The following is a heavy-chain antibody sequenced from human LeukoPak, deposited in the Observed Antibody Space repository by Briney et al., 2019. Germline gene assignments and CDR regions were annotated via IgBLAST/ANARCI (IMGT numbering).Heavy chain of an antibody. CDR3: AREIIRFSSGWFDY. D-gene: IGHD6-19*01. Sequence: SETLSLTCAVYGGSFSGYYWSGIRQPPGKGLEWIGEINHSGSTNYNPSLKSRVTISVDTSKNQFSLKLSSVTAADTAVYYCAREIIRFSSGWFDYWGQGTLVTVSS. CDR1: GGSFSGYY. V-gene: IGHV4-34*01. CDR2: INHSGST. J-gene: IGHJ4*02.